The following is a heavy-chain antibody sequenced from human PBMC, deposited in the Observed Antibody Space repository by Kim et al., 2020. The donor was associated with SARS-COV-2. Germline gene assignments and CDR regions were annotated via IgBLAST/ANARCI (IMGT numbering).Heavy chain of an antibody. CDR3: ARGSGHSSDRYV. J-gene: IGHJ6*02. D-gene: IGHD3-22*01. V-gene: IGHV3-7*01. CDR2: IKEDSSDK. Sequence: GGSLRLSCAASGFSFSDYWMSWVRQAPGKGLEWVGNIKEDSSDKWYVDSGKGRFTISRDNAKNSLYLQMNSLGAEDTAIYYCARGSGHSSDRYVWGQGTRVTVSS. CDR1: GFSFSDYW.